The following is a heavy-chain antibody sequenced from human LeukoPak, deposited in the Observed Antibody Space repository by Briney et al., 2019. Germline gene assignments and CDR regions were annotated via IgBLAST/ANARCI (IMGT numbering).Heavy chain of an antibody. V-gene: IGHV1-24*01. J-gene: IGHJ5*02. Sequence: ASVKVSCKVSGYTLTELSMHWVRQAPGKGLEWMGGFDPEDGETIYAPKFQGRVTMTEDTSTDTAYMELSSLRSEDTAVYYCATVRVWGSYRYNWLDPWGQGTLVTVSS. CDR1: GYTLTELS. CDR2: FDPEDGET. CDR3: ATVRVWGSYRYNWLDP. D-gene: IGHD3-16*02.